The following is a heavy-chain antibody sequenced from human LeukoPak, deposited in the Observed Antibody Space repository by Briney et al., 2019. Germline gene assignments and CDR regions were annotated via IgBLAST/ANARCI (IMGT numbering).Heavy chain of an antibody. V-gene: IGHV4-31*03. J-gene: IGHJ6*02. CDR1: GGSISSGGYY. CDR3: ARDYYDSSGYPYYYYGMDV. Sequence: SETLSLTCTVSGGSISSGGYYWSWIRQHPGKGLEWIVYIYYSGSTYYNPSLKSRVTISVDTSKNQFSLKLSSVTAADTAVYYCARDYYDSSGYPYYYYGMDVWGQGTTVTVSS. D-gene: IGHD3-22*01. CDR2: IYYSGST.